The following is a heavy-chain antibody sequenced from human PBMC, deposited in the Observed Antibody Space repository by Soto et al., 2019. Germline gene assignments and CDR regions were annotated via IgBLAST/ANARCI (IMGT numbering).Heavy chain of an antibody. CDR1: GFTFSSYA. D-gene: IGHD2-15*01. CDR2: ISGSGGST. Sequence: GGSLRLSCAASGFTFSSYAMSWVRQAPGKGLEWVSAISGSGGSTYYADSVKGRFTISRDNSKNTLYLQMNSLRAEDTAVYYCAKDPGDIVVVVAATAFDYWGQGTLVTVSS. V-gene: IGHV3-23*01. CDR3: AKDPGDIVVVVAATAFDY. J-gene: IGHJ4*02.